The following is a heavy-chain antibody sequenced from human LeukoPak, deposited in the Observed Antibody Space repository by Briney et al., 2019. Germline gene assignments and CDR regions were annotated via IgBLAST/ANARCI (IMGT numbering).Heavy chain of an antibody. J-gene: IGHJ4*02. V-gene: IGHV3-48*01. CDR1: GFTFSSYS. CDR3: RRGYCSSTSCPKSEGTGY. D-gene: IGHD2-2*01. CDR2: ISSSSSTI. Sequence: GGSLRLSCAASGFTFSSYSMNWVRQAPGKGLEWVSYISSSSSTIYYADSVKGRFTISRDNAKNSLYLQMNSLRAEDTDVYYCRRGYCSSTSCPKSEGTGYWGQGTLVTVSS.